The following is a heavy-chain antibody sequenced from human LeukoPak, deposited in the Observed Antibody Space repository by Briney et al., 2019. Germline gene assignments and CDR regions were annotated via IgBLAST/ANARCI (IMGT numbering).Heavy chain of an antibody. Sequence: SETLSLTCGVSGYSISSGYQWAWIRQSSGKGLEWIGSIYHSGSAHYNPSLKSRVTISVETSKNQFSLNMYSVTAADTAVYYCARDPRWLTPDCTSTSCYENYFDPWGQGTLVTVSS. J-gene: IGHJ5*02. CDR1: GYSISSGYQ. CDR2: IYHSGSA. CDR3: ARDPRWLTPDCTSTSCYENYFDP. D-gene: IGHD2-2*01. V-gene: IGHV4-38-2*02.